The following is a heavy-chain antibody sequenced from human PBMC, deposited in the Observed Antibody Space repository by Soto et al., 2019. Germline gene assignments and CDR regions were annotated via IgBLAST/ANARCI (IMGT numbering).Heavy chain of an antibody. V-gene: IGHV1-69*13. CDR1: GGTFSSYA. D-gene: IGHD5-18*01. CDR3: ARAGTAIGTNYYYGMDV. J-gene: IGHJ6*02. Sequence: SVKVSCKASGGTFSSYAISWVRQAPGQGLEWMGGIIPIFGTANYAQKFQGRVTITADESTSTAYMELSSLRSEDTAVYYCARAGTAIGTNYYYGMDVCGQGTTVTVSS. CDR2: IIPIFGTA.